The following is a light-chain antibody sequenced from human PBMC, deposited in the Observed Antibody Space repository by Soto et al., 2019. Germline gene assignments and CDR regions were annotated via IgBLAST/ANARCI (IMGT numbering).Light chain of an antibody. CDR3: QVWDSSGDHVV. CDR2: YDN. J-gene: IGLJ2*01. V-gene: IGLV3-21*01. CDR1: NIGIKS. Sequence: SSVLTQPPSVSVAPGKTARITCGGNNIGIKSVHWYQQKSGQAPILVIYYDNDRPSGIPERFSGSNSGNTATLTISRVEVGDEADYYCQVWDSSGDHVVFGGGTKLTVL.